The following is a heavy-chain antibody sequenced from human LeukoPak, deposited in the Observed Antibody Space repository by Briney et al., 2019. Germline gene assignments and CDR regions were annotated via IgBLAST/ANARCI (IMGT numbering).Heavy chain of an antibody. D-gene: IGHD3-22*01. CDR3: ARDPGLGYYDSSGYTN. Sequence: GGSLRLSCAASGFTVSSNYMSWVRQAPGKGLEWVSIIYSGGSTYYADSVKGRFTISRDNSKNTLYLQMNSLRAEDTAVYYCARDPGLGYYDSSGYTNWGQGTLVTVSS. CDR2: IYSGGST. CDR1: GFTVSSNY. J-gene: IGHJ4*02. V-gene: IGHV3-66*01.